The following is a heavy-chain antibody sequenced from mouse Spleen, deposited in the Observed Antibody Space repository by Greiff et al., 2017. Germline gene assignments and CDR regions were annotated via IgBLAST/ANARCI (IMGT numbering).Heavy chain of an antibody. J-gene: IGHJ1*03. V-gene: IGHV5-17*01. CDR3: ARNGYYWYFDV. CDR1: GFTFSDYG. Sequence: EVKLVESGGGLVKPGGSLKLSCAASGFTFSDYGMHWVRQAPEKGLEWVAYISSGSSTIYYPDTVKGRFTISRDNAKNTLFLQMTSLRSEDTAMYYCARNGYYWYFDVWGTGTTVTVSS. D-gene: IGHD2-2*01. CDR2: ISSGSSTI.